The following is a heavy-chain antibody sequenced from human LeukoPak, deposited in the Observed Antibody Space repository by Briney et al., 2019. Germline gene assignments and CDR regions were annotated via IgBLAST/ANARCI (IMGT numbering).Heavy chain of an antibody. CDR2: INDGGRT. CDR3: AQASSYTEAIRYNPSWFGP. CDR1: GGPFSGFF. V-gene: IGHV4-34*01. Sequence: SETLSLTCANYGGPFSGFFWSWIRQPPGKGLEWIGEINDGGRTNYNPSLQSRVTISIDTSKNRFSLKLTSVTAADTAVYYCAQASSYTEAIRYNPSWFGPWGQGTLVTVSS. D-gene: IGHD3-10*01. J-gene: IGHJ5*02.